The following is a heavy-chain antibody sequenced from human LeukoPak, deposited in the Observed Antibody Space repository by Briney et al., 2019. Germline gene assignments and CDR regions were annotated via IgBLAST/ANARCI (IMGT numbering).Heavy chain of an antibody. J-gene: IGHJ5*02. CDR2: IYSSGRT. Sequence: SETLSLTCTVSGGSISSYYWTWIRQPPGKGLEWIGYIYSSGRTNYNPSLKSQVTMSVDTSKNQCSLQVISVTAADTAVYYCARLSAGFNSSYWFDPWGQGTLVTVSS. V-gene: IGHV4-4*09. D-gene: IGHD2/OR15-2a*01. CDR1: GGSISSYY. CDR3: ARLSAGFNSSYWFDP.